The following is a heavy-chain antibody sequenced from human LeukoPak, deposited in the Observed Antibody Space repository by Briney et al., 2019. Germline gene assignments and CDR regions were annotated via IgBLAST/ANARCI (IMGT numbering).Heavy chain of an antibody. Sequence: PSETLSLTCTVSGGSISSYYWSWIRQPPGKGLEWIGYIYYSGSTNYNPSLKSRVTISVDTSKNRFSLKLSSVTAADTAVYYCARDSNWNRAFDIWGQGTMVTVSS. CDR1: GGSISSYY. D-gene: IGHD1-20*01. CDR2: IYYSGST. J-gene: IGHJ3*02. CDR3: ARDSNWNRAFDI. V-gene: IGHV4-59*01.